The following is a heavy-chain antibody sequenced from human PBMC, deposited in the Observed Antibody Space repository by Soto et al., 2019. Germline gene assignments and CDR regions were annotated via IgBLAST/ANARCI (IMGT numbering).Heavy chain of an antibody. D-gene: IGHD6-13*01. V-gene: IGHV3-11*03. CDR1: GFAFSDYY. J-gene: IGHJ4*02. Sequence: GGSLRLSCAASGFAFSDYYMSWIRQAPGKGLEWVSYISSSSSSYTNYADSVKGRFTISRDNAKNSLYLQMNSLRAEVTAVYYCARFWIAAAGSFEYWGQGTLVTVSS. CDR2: ISSSSSSYT. CDR3: ARFWIAAAGSFEY.